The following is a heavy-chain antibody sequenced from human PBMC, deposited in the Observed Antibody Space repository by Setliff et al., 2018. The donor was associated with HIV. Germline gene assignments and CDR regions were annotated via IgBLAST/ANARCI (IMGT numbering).Heavy chain of an antibody. V-gene: IGHV4-4*09. Sequence: PSETLSLTCTISGDSTTSSHWSWIRQPPGKGLEWIGYIHISGATSYNPSLERRVTISLDMSKNQFSLKLTSVTAADAAMYYCARCSGTFTRYFDPWGPGTLVTVSS. J-gene: IGHJ5*02. CDR2: IHISGAT. D-gene: IGHD1-26*01. CDR1: GDSTTSSH. CDR3: ARCSGTFTRYFDP.